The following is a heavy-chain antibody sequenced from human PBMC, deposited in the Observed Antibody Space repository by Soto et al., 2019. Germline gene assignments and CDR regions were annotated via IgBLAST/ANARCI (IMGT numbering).Heavy chain of an antibody. CDR1: GFTFDRYG. CDR3: ARAKLPSAIFDWFDP. Sequence: GGSLRLSCAASGFTFDRYGMHWVRQAPGKGLEWVAVIWGDGSTEYYADSVKGRFTISRDNSKNTMYLQMNSLRGEDTGVYYCARAKLPSAIFDWFDPWGQGTLVTVSS. V-gene: IGHV3-33*01. D-gene: IGHD2-2*01. CDR2: IWGDGSTE. J-gene: IGHJ5*02.